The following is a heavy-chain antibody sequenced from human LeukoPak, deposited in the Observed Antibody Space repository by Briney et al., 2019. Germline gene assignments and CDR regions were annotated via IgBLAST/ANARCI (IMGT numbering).Heavy chain of an antibody. V-gene: IGHV3-23*01. CDR1: RFTFSSYA. J-gene: IGHJ4*02. Sequence: PGGSLRLSCAASRFTFSSYAMSWVRQAPGQGLEWVSGLTASGNTAFYADSVKGRFTISRDNSKNTLYLQMNSLRAEDTAVYYCAKVIGSSGWYVDDWGQGTLVTVSS. CDR2: LTASGNTA. CDR3: AKVIGSSGWYVDD. D-gene: IGHD6-19*01.